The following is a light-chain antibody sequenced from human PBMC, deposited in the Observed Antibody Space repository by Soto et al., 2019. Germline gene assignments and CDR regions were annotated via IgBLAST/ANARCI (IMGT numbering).Light chain of an antibody. V-gene: IGLV2-23*01. CDR1: NSDVGSHNF. Sequence: QSALTQPASVSGSPGQSITISCTGTNSDVGSHNFVSWYQQYPVKAPKLLIYEASKRPSGLSNRFSGSKSGNTASLTISGLQAEDEADYYCCSLTNGATWVFGGGTKVTVL. CDR2: EAS. J-gene: IGLJ3*02. CDR3: CSLTNGATWV.